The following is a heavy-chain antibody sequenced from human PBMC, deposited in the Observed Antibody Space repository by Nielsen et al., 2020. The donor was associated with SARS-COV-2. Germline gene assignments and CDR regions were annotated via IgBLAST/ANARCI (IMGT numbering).Heavy chain of an antibody. CDR3: ARERVGGITIFGVVTRYGMDV. CDR1: GGSINTYY. D-gene: IGHD3-3*01. Sequence: SETLSLTCTVSGGSINTYYWSWIRQPPGKGLEWIGYIYYSGSTHYNPSLKSRVTISVDTSKNQFSLKLSSVTAADTALYYCARERVGGITIFGVVTRYGMDVWGQGTTVTVSS. V-gene: IGHV4-30-4*01. J-gene: IGHJ6*02. CDR2: IYYSGST.